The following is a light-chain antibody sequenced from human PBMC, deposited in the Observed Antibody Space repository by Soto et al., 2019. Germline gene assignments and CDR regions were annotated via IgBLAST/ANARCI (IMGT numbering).Light chain of an antibody. V-gene: IGKV3-20*01. CDR3: HQYDSSPLT. J-gene: IGKJ4*01. CDR1: QSMSTNY. CDR2: GAS. Sequence: EIVLAQSPDTLSLSPGERATLSCRTSQSMSTNYLAWYQQKSGQPPRLLIYGASIRATGIPDRFSGSGSGPDFTLTISRLEPEDFAVYYCHQYDSSPLTFGGGAKVEIK.